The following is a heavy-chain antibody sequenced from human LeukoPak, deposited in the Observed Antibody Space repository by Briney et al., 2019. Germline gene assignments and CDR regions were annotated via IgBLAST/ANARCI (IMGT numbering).Heavy chain of an antibody. J-gene: IGHJ4*02. Sequence: GGSLSLSCVGSGFPFSNNPLSWVRQAPGKGLEWVSAISGSGGNTYYADSVGGRFTISRDNSKNTLFLQMNTLRADDTAVYYCATTKQARRYFDYWGQGTLVTVSS. CDR1: GFPFSNNP. D-gene: IGHD1-1*01. CDR3: ATTKQARRYFDY. V-gene: IGHV3-23*01. CDR2: ISGSGGNT.